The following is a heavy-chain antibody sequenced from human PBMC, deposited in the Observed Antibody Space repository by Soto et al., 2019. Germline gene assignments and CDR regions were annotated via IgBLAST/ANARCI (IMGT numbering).Heavy chain of an antibody. CDR2: FVPIFETP. D-gene: IGHD6-19*01. Sequence: ASVKVSCKASGGTFSNYAFSWLRQAPGQGLEWMGGFVPIFETPNYAQKFRGRLTIAASESASTAYMELGSLTSEDTAVYYCARDPYGSGWRRIYYFGMDVWGQGPTVTVSS. V-gene: IGHV1-69*13. J-gene: IGHJ6*02. CDR3: ARDPYGSGWRRIYYFGMDV. CDR1: GGTFSNYA.